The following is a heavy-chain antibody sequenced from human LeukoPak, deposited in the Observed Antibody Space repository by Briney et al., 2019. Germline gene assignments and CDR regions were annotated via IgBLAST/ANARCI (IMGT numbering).Heavy chain of an antibody. CDR1: GGSISSYY. CDR2: IFDSGGT. V-gene: IGHV4-59*01. CDR3: AKLTRGYCSSTACPNWFDP. Sequence: ASETLSLTCTVSGGSISSYYWGWIRQPPGKGLEWIGYIFDSGGTKYNPSLKSRVTISIDTSKNQFSLKLSSVTAADTAVYYCAKLTRGYCSSTACPNWFDPWDQGTLVTVSS. J-gene: IGHJ5*02. D-gene: IGHD2-2*01.